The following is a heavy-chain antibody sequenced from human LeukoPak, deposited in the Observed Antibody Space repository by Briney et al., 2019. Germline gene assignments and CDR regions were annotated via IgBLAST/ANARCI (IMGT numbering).Heavy chain of an antibody. CDR1: GFRFSDFP. D-gene: IGHD1-14*01. Sequence: GGSLRLSCAASGFRFSDFPLIWVRLTPGKGLEAFSSISATADRTYYIDSVKGRFTISRDNSKNTLFLQMNGLRAEDTAVYYCAKVLSTTIDYWYGMDVWGQGTTVTVSS. V-gene: IGHV3-23*01. CDR3: AKVLSTTIDYWYGMDV. J-gene: IGHJ6*02. CDR2: ISATADRT.